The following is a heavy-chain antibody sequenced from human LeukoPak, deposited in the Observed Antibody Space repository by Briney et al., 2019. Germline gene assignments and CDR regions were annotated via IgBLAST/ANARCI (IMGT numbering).Heavy chain of an antibody. CDR2: INWNGAST. D-gene: IGHD1/OR15-1a*01. CDR3: ARAVCPTIKFCDLSYFLDV. Sequence: RPGGSLRLSCAASGFRFDDLGMTWVRQVPGKGLEWVAGINWNGASTGYADSVRGRFTISRDNAKNSLYLQMNSLRAEDTALYYCARAVCPTIKFCDLSYFLDVWGKGTTVNVS. J-gene: IGHJ6*03. CDR1: GFRFDDLG. V-gene: IGHV3-20*04.